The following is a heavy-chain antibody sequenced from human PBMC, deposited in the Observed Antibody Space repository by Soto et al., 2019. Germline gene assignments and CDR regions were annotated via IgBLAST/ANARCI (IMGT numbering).Heavy chain of an antibody. CDR1: GFTFSSYS. D-gene: IGHD6-19*01. Sequence: GGSLRLSCAASGFTFSSYSMNWVRQAPGKGLEWVSSISSSSSYIYYADSVKGRFTISRDNAKNSLYLQMNSLRAEDTAVYYCARVGVAGTGRLYYYGMDVWGQGTTVTVSS. CDR3: ARVGVAGTGRLYYYGMDV. V-gene: IGHV3-21*01. J-gene: IGHJ6*02. CDR2: ISSSSSYI.